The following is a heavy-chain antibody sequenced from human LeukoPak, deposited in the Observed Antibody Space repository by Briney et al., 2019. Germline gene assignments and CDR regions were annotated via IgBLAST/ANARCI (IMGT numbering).Heavy chain of an antibody. Sequence: GGSLRLSCAASGFTFDDYAMHWVRQAPGKGLEWVSGISWNSAGIDYADSVKGRFTISRDNAKSSLYLQMNSLRAEDTALYYCAKGRTFGGVIARGYFDYWGQGTLVTVSS. CDR2: ISWNSAGI. CDR3: AKGRTFGGVIARGYFDY. V-gene: IGHV3-9*01. J-gene: IGHJ4*02. CDR1: GFTFDDYA. D-gene: IGHD3-16*02.